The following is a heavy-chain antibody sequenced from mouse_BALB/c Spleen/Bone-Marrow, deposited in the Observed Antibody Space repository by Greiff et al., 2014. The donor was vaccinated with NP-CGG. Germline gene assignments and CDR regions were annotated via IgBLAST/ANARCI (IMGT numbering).Heavy chain of an antibody. Sequence: EVNLVESGGDLVKPGGSLKLSCAASGFTFSRYGMSWGRQTPDKRLEWVANISSGGSYTYYPDSVKGRFTISRDNAKNTLYLHMSSLKSEDTAMYYCARQYGNLGVMDYWGQGTSVTVSS. D-gene: IGHD2-1*01. V-gene: IGHV5-6*01. CDR2: ISSGGSYT. J-gene: IGHJ4*01. CDR1: GFTFSRYG. CDR3: ARQYGNLGVMDY.